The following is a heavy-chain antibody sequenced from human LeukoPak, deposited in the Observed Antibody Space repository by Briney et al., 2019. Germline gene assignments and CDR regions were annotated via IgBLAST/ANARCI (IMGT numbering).Heavy chain of an antibody. V-gene: IGHV4-4*02. CDR3: ARSPTKRVPEDY. D-gene: IGHD2-2*01. CDR1: SGSIFRSNW. Sequence: SETLSLTCAVSSGSIFRSNWWSWVRQPPGRGLEWIGQIFHSGSTSYSPSLKSRVTISVDKSKNQFSLRLTSVTAADTAVYYCARSPTKRVPEDYWGQGTLVTVSS. CDR2: IFHSGST. J-gene: IGHJ4*02.